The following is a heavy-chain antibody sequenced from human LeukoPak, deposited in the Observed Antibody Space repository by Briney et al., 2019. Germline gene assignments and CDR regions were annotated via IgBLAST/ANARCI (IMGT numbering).Heavy chain of an antibody. J-gene: IGHJ3*02. D-gene: IGHD6-19*01. CDR2: ISWNSGSI. Sequence: GRSLRLSCAASGFTFDDYAMHWVRQAPGKDLEWVSGISWNSGSIGYADSVKGPFTISRDNAKNSLYLQMNSLRAEDTALYYCAKGSIAVADEAFGIWGQGTMVTVSS. CDR1: GFTFDDYA. V-gene: IGHV3-9*01. CDR3: AKGSIAVADEAFGI.